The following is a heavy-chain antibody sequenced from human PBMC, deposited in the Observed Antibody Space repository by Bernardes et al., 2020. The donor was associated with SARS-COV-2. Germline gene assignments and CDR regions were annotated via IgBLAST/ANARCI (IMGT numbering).Heavy chain of an antibody. V-gene: IGHV3-23*01. CDR3: AKDLFWWSAADF. CDR1: GFDFTSNG. CDR2: SSGGDGAT. D-gene: IGHD2-21*01. Sequence: GGSLRLSCAASGFDFTSNGMSWVRQAPGKGLEWVSSSGGDGATRYADSVRGRFSISRDTSKNTLFLQMNSLRVEDTAIYYCAKDLFWWSAADFWGQGALVTVSS. J-gene: IGHJ4*02.